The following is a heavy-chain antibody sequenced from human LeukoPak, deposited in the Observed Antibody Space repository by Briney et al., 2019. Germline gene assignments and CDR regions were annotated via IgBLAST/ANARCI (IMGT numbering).Heavy chain of an antibody. Sequence: PSETLSLTCTVSGGSISSSSYYWGWIRQPPGKGLEWIGSIYYSGSTYYNPSLKSRVTISVDTSKNQFSLKLSSVTAADTAVYYCARVRGLVAAGVIDYFDYWGQGTLVTVSS. V-gene: IGHV4-39*07. D-gene: IGHD6-13*01. J-gene: IGHJ4*02. CDR2: IYYSGST. CDR1: GGSISSSSYY. CDR3: ARVRGLVAAGVIDYFDY.